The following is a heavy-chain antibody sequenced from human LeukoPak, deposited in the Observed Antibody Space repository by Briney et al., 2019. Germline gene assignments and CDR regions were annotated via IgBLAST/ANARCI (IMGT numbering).Heavy chain of an antibody. D-gene: IGHD3-22*01. V-gene: IGHV3-53*01. CDR2: IYSGGST. J-gene: IGHJ3*02. CDR3: AKGFYDNSASGVFDI. Sequence: TGGSLRLSCAASGFTVSSNYMSWVRQAPGKGLEWVSVIYSGGSTYYADSVKGRFTISRDNSKNTLYLQMNSLRAEDTAVYYCAKGFYDNSASGVFDIWGQGTMVTVSS. CDR1: GFTVSSNY.